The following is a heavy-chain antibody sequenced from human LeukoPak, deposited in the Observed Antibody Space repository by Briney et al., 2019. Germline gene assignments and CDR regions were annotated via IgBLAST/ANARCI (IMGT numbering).Heavy chain of an antibody. J-gene: IGHJ5*02. D-gene: IGHD5-12*01. Sequence: GASVKVSCKSSGYIFTSFGITWVRQAPGQGLEWMGWISAYNGNTNYAQKFQGRVTMTRDTSISTAYMELSRLRSDDTAVYYCARTVATIRWFDPWGQGTLVTVSS. CDR1: GYIFTSFG. CDR2: ISAYNGNT. V-gene: IGHV1-18*01. CDR3: ARTVATIRWFDP.